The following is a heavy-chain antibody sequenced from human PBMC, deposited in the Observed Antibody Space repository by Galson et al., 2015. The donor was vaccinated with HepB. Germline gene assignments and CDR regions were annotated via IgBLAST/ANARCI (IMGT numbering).Heavy chain of an antibody. CDR3: ARGSTGWWRYYFDY. Sequence: SLRLSCAASGFTLSSYSMNWVRQAPGKGLEWVSYISSSSTIYYADSVKGRFTISRDNAKNSLYLQLDSLRAEDTAVYFCARGSTGWWRYYFDYWGQGTLVTVSS. D-gene: IGHD2-15*01. CDR2: ISSSSTI. V-gene: IGHV3-48*04. CDR1: GFTLSSYS. J-gene: IGHJ4*02.